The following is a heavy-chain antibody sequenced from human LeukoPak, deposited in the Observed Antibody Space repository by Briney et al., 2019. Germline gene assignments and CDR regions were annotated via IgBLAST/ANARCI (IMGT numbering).Heavy chain of an antibody. CDR1: GFTFSSYS. V-gene: IGHV3-21*01. CDR2: ISSSSSYI. D-gene: IGHD2/OR15-2a*01. J-gene: IGHJ3*02. Sequence: NPGGSLRLSCAASGFTFSSYSMNWVRQAPGKGLEWVSSISSSSSYIYYADSVKGRFTISRDNAKNSLYLQMNSLRAEDTAVYYCARDLGWYYSLDAFDIWGQGTMVTVSS. CDR3: ARDLGWYYSLDAFDI.